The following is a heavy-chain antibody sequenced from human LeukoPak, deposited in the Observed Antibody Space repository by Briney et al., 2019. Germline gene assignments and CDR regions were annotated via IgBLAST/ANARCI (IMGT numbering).Heavy chain of an antibody. Sequence: GGSLRLSCAASGFTFSNYDMSWVRQAPGKGLEWVSAISGSGGSTYYADSVKGRFTISRDNSKNTLYLQMNSLRAEDTAVYYCAKDQGYSGYDSLDYWGQGTLVTVSS. D-gene: IGHD5-12*01. V-gene: IGHV3-23*01. J-gene: IGHJ4*02. CDR3: AKDQGYSGYDSLDY. CDR1: GFTFSNYD. CDR2: ISGSGGST.